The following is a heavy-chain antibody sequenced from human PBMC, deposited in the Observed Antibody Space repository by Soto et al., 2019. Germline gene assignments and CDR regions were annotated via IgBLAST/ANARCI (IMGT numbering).Heavy chain of an antibody. J-gene: IGHJ5*02. CDR2: IYYSGST. D-gene: IGHD5-12*01. Sequence: QVQLQESGPRLVTPSETLSLTCTVSVDSISSYYWTWIRQPPGKGLEWIGYIYYSGSTNYNPSLKSRVTISVDTSKNQFSLKLTSVTAADTAVYYCARGVATIGPWGQGTLVTVSS. CDR3: ARGVATIGP. V-gene: IGHV4-59*01. CDR1: VDSISSYY.